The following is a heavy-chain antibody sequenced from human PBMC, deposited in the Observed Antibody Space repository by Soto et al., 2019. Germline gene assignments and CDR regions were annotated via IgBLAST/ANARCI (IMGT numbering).Heavy chain of an antibody. Sequence: GGSLRLSXAAFGFKISSSSMNWVRQAPGRGLEWVAVISYDGSNKYYADSVKGRFTISRDNSKNTLYLQMNSLRAEDTAVYYCPRSIAAGPRGYYYGMDVWGQGTTVTVSS. J-gene: IGHJ6*02. CDR1: GFKISSSS. V-gene: IGHV3-30-3*01. D-gene: IGHD6-13*01. CDR3: PRSIAAGPRGYYYGMDV. CDR2: ISYDGSNK.